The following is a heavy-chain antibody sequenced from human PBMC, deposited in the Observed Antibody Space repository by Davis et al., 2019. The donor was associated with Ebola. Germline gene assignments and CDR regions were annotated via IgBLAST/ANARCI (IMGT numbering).Heavy chain of an antibody. D-gene: IGHD3-9*01. CDR2: INSDGSST. CDR1: GSTFSSYW. CDR3: ARPHYDILTGYYDH. V-gene: IGHV3-74*01. Sequence: HTGGSLRLSCAASGSTFSSYWMHWVRQAPGKGLVWVSRINSDGSSTNYADSVKGRFTISRDNAKNTLYLQMNSLRAEDTAVYYCARPHYDILTGYYDHWGQGTLVTVSS. J-gene: IGHJ5*02.